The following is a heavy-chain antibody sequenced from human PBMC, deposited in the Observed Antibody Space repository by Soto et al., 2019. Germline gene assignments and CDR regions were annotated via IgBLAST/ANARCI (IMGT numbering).Heavy chain of an antibody. D-gene: IGHD2-21*01. CDR2: ISYSGST. J-gene: IGHJ5*02. CDR3: ARDLAYCASGSCYAKWGS. Sequence: SETLSLTCTVSGGSIGSSNYYWGWIRQPPGKGLEWIGTISYSGSTYYNPSLKSRVTISGDTSKNHFSLKLTSVTAADTAVYYCARDLAYCASGSCYAKWGSWGQGTLVTVSS. CDR1: GGSIGSSNYY. V-gene: IGHV4-39*02.